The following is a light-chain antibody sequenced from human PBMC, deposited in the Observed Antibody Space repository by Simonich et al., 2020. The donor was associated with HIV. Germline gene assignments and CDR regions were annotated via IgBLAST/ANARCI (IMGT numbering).Light chain of an antibody. CDR2: RNN. CDR1: SSNIESNY. CDR3: AAWDDSLSGYVV. J-gene: IGLJ2*01. Sequence: QSVLTQPPSASGTPGQRVTISCSGSSSNIESNYVYWYQQLPGTAPKLLIYRNNQRPSGVPYRFSGSKSGTSASLAISGLRSEDEADYYCAAWDDSLSGYVVFGGGTKLTVL. V-gene: IGLV1-47*01.